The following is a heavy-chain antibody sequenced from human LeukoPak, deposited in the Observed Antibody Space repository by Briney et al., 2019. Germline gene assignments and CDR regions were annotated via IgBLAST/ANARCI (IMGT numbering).Heavy chain of an antibody. J-gene: IGHJ6*02. V-gene: IGHV3-7*01. D-gene: IGHD6-19*01. Sequence: PSETLSLTCDVYGGSFSGYYWSWVRQAPGKGLEWVANIKQDGSEKYYVDSVKGRFTISRDNAKNSLYLQMNSLRAEDTAVYYCARDPYSSGWPSYYYYGMDVWGQGTTVTVSS. CDR3: ARDPYSSGWPSYYYYGMDV. CDR2: IKQDGSEK. CDR1: GGSFSGYY.